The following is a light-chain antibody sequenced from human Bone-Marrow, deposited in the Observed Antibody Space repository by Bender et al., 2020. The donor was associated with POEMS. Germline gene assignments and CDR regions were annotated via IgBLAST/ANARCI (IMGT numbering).Light chain of an antibody. V-gene: IGLV3-1*01. CDR3: QTWDGSTVV. J-gene: IGLJ2*01. CDR2: HDA. Sequence: SYDLTQSPSVSVSPGQTATFTCSGDGLGDKYTAGYRQKPGQSPVLVISHDAKRPSGIPERFSGSNSGSTATLTISETQAIDEADYYCQTWDGSTVVFGGGTKLTVL. CDR1: GLGDKY.